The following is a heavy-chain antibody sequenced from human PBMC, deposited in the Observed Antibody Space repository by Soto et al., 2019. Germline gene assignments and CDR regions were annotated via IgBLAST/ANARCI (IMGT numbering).Heavy chain of an antibody. D-gene: IGHD4-4*01. V-gene: IGHV4-59*08. Sequence: SETLSLTCTVSVGSVSSYYWSWIRQPPGKGLEWIGYTYYSGSTKYNPSLKSRVTMSVDTSNNQFSLKMSSVTAADTAVYYCARHSNRNYGLYYFDYWGLGALVTVSS. CDR3: ARHSNRNYGLYYFDY. J-gene: IGHJ4*02. CDR1: VGSVSSYY. CDR2: TYYSGST.